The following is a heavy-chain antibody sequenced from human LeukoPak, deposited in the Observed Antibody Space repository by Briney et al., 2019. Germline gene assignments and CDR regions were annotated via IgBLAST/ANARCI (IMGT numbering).Heavy chain of an antibody. CDR3: ATLPGGRFDY. CDR1: GFTFSRYW. CDR2: ISSSSSYI. D-gene: IGHD2-8*02. J-gene: IGHJ4*02. V-gene: IGHV3-21*01. Sequence: GGSLRLSCAASGFTFSRYWMNWVRQAPGKGLEWVSSISSSSSYIYYADSVKGRFTISRDNAKNSLYLQMNSLRAEDTAVYYCATLPGGRFDYWGQGTLVTVSS.